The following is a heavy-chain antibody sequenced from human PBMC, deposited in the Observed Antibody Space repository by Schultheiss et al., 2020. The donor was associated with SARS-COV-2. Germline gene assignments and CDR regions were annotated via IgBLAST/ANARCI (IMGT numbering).Heavy chain of an antibody. CDR2: ISGSGGST. CDR3: ARGRKRITIFGVVPPADTTIYGMDV. Sequence: GESLKISCAASGFTFSSYSMNWVRQAPGKGLEWVSAISGSGGSTYYADSVKGRFTISRDNAKNSLYLQMNSLRAEDTAVYYCARGRKRITIFGVVPPADTTIYGMDVWGQGTTVTVSS. CDR1: GFTFSSYS. J-gene: IGHJ6*02. V-gene: IGHV3-21*01. D-gene: IGHD3-3*01.